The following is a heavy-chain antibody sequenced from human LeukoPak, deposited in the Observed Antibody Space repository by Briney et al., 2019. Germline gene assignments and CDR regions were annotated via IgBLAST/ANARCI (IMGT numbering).Heavy chain of an antibody. D-gene: IGHD3-22*01. CDR1: GYTFTGYY. Sequence: ASVKVSCKASGYTFTGYYMHWVRQAPGQGLEWMGWINPNSGGTNYAQKFQGRVTMTRDTSISTAYMELSRLRSDDTAVYYCARGRRAGYYDSSGYRYYFDYWGQGTLVTVSS. V-gene: IGHV1-2*02. CDR3: ARGRRAGYYDSSGYRYYFDY. CDR2: INPNSGGT. J-gene: IGHJ4*02.